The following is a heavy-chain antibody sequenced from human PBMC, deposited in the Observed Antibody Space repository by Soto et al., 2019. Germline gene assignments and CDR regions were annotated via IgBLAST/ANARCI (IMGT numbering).Heavy chain of an antibody. CDR1: GFTFNTYS. J-gene: IGHJ4*02. D-gene: IGHD4-17*01. CDR2: IWYDGTQK. Sequence: QVQLEESGGGVVQPGRSLRLSCEASGFTFNTYSMHWVRQPPGKGLEWLAAIWYDGTQKYYADSVKVRFIISRDNSQKTLYLEMNSLRAEDTAVYYCARAGGTTVTGLWHFDSWGQGTLVTVSS. CDR3: ARAGGTTVTGLWHFDS. V-gene: IGHV3-33*01.